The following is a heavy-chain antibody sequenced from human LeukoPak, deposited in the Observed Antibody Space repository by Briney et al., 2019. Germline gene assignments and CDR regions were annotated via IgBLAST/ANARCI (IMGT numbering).Heavy chain of an antibody. V-gene: IGHV3-74*01. D-gene: IGHD3-22*01. CDR2: ISSDGSST. CDR1: GFAFSGFW. J-gene: IGHJ5*02. Sequence: PGGSLRLSCAASGFAFSGFWMHWVRQAPRKGLVWVSRISSDGSSTSYADSVKGRSTISRDNAKNTLYLQMSSLRAEDTAVYYCARVVSGYTDSWFDPWGQGTLVTVSS. CDR3: ARVVSGYTDSWFDP.